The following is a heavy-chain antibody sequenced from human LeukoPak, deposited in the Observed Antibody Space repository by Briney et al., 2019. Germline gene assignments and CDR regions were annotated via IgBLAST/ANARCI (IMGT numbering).Heavy chain of an antibody. Sequence: GASVKVSCKASGYTFTNYGISWVRQAPGQGLEWMGWISAYSGYTHYAQKIQGRVTVTTEASTRTAYMELRSLTSYDTAVYYCARDAVSTTTAGGIDYWGQGTLVTVSS. CDR1: GYTFTNYG. J-gene: IGHJ4*02. D-gene: IGHD5/OR15-5a*01. CDR3: ARDAVSTTTAGGIDY. V-gene: IGHV1-18*01. CDR2: ISAYSGYT.